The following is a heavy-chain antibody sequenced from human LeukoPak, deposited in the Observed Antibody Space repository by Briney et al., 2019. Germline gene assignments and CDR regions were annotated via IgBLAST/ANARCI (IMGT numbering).Heavy chain of an antibody. V-gene: IGHV3-48*03. CDR2: MSSSGSTI. Sequence: GGSLRLSCAASGFTFSSYAMNWVRQAPGKGLEWVSYMSSSGSTIYYADSVKGRFTISRDNAKNSLYLQMNSLRAEDTAVYNCARDWSHGLDYWGQGTLVTVSS. CDR3: ARDWSHGLDY. CDR1: GFTFSSYA. J-gene: IGHJ4*02.